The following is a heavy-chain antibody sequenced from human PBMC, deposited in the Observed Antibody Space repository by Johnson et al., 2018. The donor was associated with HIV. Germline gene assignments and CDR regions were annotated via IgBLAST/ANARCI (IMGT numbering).Heavy chain of an antibody. CDR1: GFTFDDYG. CDR3: AKGQYSSYGYPAAFDI. J-gene: IGHJ3*02. CDR2: ISYDGSNR. Sequence: QVQLVESGGGLVQPGRSLRLSCAASGFTFDDYGMSWVRQAPGKGLEWVAVISYDGSNRYYADSVKGRFTISRDNSKNTLYLQMGSLRAEDMAVYYCAKGQYSSYGYPAAFDIWGQGTMVTVSS. D-gene: IGHD5-18*01. V-gene: IGHV3-30*18.